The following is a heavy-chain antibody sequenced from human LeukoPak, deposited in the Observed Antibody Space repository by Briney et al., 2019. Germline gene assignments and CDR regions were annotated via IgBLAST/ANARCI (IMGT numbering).Heavy chain of an antibody. CDR1: GFTFSSYA. CDR2: ISGSGGST. J-gene: IGHJ6*03. CDR3: AKLITGTTSRSRIYYYYMDV. D-gene: IGHD1-20*01. V-gene: IGHV3-23*01. Sequence: GGSLRLSCAASGFTFSSYAMSWVRQAPGKGLEWVSAISGSGGSTYYADSVKGRFTVSRDNSKNTLYLQMNSLRAEDTAVYYCAKLITGTTSRSRIYYYYMDVWGKGTTVTVSS.